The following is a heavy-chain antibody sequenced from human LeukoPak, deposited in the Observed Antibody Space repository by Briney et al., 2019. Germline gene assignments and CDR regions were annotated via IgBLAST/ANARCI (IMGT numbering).Heavy chain of an antibody. D-gene: IGHD3-3*01. CDR3: ARQITIFGVVTFDY. CDR2: IYPGDSDT. Sequence: GESPKISCKGSGYSFTSYWIGWVRQMPGKGLEWMGIIYPGDSDTRYSPSFQGQVTISANKSISTAYLQWSSLKASDTAMYYCARQITIFGVVTFDYWGQGTLVTVSS. CDR1: GYSFTSYW. V-gene: IGHV5-51*01. J-gene: IGHJ4*02.